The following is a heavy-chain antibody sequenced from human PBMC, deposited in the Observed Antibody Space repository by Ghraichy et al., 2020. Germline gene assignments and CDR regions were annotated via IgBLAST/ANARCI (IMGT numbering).Heavy chain of an antibody. D-gene: IGHD3-22*01. Sequence: GGSLRLSCAASGFTFSSYSMNWVRQAPGKGLEWVSSISSSSSYIYYADSVKGRFTISRDNAKNSLYLQMNSLRAEDTAVYYCAREDYDSHAGAEYFQHWGQGTLVTVSS. J-gene: IGHJ1*01. CDR2: ISSSSSYI. CDR3: AREDYDSHAGAEYFQH. V-gene: IGHV3-21*01. CDR1: GFTFSSYS.